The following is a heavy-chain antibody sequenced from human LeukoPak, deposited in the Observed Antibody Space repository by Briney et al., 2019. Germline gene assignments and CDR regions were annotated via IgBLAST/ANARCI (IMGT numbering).Heavy chain of an antibody. Sequence: SVKVSXKASGGTFSNYTISWVRQAPGQGLEWIGRIIPTLGIANYAQKFQGRVTITADKSTSTAYMELSSLRSEDTAVYYCATAIVRSGFLDRLNYMDVWGKGTTVTVSS. CDR2: IIPTLGIA. J-gene: IGHJ6*03. CDR3: ATAIVRSGFLDRLNYMDV. CDR1: GGTFSNYT. D-gene: IGHD3/OR15-3a*01. V-gene: IGHV1-69*02.